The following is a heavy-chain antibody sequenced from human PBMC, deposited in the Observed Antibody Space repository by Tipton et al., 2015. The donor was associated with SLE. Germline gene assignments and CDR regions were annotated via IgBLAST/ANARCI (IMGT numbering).Heavy chain of an antibody. Sequence: GSLRLSCAASGFTFSSYEMNWVRQAPGKGLEWVANIKPDGREIYYVDSVKGRFTISRDNAKTSLYLQMDGLRVGDTAVYYCARRPPRGGRGDEYFDYWGQGTLVTVSS. CDR2: IKPDGREI. CDR3: ARRPPRGGRGDEYFDY. V-gene: IGHV3-7*01. J-gene: IGHJ4*02. D-gene: IGHD3-16*01. CDR1: GFTFSSYE.